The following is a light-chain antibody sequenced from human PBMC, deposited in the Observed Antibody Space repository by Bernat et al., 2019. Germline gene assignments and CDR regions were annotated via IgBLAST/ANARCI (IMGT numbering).Light chain of an antibody. CDR1: RSNIGSNY. J-gene: IGLJ1*01. CDR3: AAWDDSLSVFYV. V-gene: IGLV1-47*02. Sequence: QSVLTQPPSASGTPGQRVTISCSGSRSNIGSNYLYWYQQLPGTAPKLLIYNNNQRPSGVPDRFSGSKSGTSASLAISGLRSEDEADYYCAAWDDSLSVFYVFGTGTKVTVL. CDR2: NNN.